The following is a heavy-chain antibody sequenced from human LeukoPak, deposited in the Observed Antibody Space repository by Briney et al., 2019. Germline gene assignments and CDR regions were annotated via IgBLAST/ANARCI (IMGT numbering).Heavy chain of an antibody. CDR2: ISSSGSTI. J-gene: IGHJ4*02. V-gene: IGHV3-48*03. CDR3: ARPYYDSSGYYYLDY. Sequence: GGSPRLSCAASGFTFSSYEMNWVRQAPGKGLEWVSYISSSGSTIYYADSVKGRFTISRDNAKNSLYLQMNSLRAEDTAVYYCARPYYDSSGYYYLDYWGQGTLVTVSS. CDR1: GFTFSSYE. D-gene: IGHD3-22*01.